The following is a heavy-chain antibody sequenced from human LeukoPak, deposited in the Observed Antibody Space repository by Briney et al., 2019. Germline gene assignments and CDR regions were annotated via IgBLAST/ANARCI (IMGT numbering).Heavy chain of an antibody. D-gene: IGHD6-13*01. CDR3: ARDVGSSISH. CDR1: GLNFSSYA. Sequence: SVQCSCNASGLNFSSYAISWVRQPPGHGLEWMGGIIPIFGTANYAQKFQGRVTITADESTSTAYMELSSLRSEDTAVYYCARDVGSSISHWGQGTLVTVSS. V-gene: IGHV1-69*13. J-gene: IGHJ4*02. CDR2: IIPIFGTA.